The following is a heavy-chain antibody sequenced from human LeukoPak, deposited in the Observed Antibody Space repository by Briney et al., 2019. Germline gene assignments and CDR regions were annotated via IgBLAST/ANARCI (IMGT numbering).Heavy chain of an antibody. D-gene: IGHD3-22*01. Sequence: PSETLSLTCTVSGGSVSFYYWSWIRQPPGKGLEWIGYIYYSGSTYYNPSLKSRVTISVDTSKNQFSLKLSSVTAADTAVYYCATLSIYYDSSGYDYWGQGTLVTVSS. J-gene: IGHJ4*02. CDR3: ATLSIYYDSSGYDY. CDR2: IYYSGST. CDR1: GGSVSFYY. V-gene: IGHV4-59*06.